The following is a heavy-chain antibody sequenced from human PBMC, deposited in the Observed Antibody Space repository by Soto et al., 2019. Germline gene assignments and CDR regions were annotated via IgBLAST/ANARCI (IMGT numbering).Heavy chain of an antibody. Sequence: QLQLQESGPGLVKPSETLSLTCTVSGGSISSSSYYWAWIRQPPGKGLEWIGSIYYSGISYYNPSLKSRVTISVDTSKNPFSLKLSSVTAADTAVYYCASREWNYYCDYWGQGTLVTVSS. D-gene: IGHD1-7*01. V-gene: IGHV4-39*01. J-gene: IGHJ4*02. CDR3: ASREWNYYCDY. CDR1: GGSISSSSYY. CDR2: IYYSGIS.